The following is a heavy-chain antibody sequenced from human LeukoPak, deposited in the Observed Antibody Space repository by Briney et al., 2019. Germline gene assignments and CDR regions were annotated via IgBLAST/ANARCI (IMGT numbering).Heavy chain of an antibody. CDR1: GGSFSGYY. D-gene: IGHD2-2*01. CDR3: ARGGVPAATRKFDY. CDR2: INHSRST. J-gene: IGHJ4*02. V-gene: IGHV4-34*01. Sequence: SETLSLTCAVYGGSFSGYYWSWIRQPPGKGLEWIGEINHSRSTNYNPSLKSRVTISVDTSKNQFSLKLSSVTAADTAVYYCARGGVPAATRKFDYWGQGTLVTVSS.